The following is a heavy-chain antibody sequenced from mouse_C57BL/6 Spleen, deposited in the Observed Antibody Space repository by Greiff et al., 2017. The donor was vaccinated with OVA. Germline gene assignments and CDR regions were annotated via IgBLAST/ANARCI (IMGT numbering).Heavy chain of an antibody. CDR2: IDPSDSYT. D-gene: IGHD4-1*01. CDR3: ARGANWDWYFDV. CDR1: GYTFTSYW. Sequence: QVQLQQPGAELVMPGASVKLSCKASGYTFTSYWMHWVKQRPGQGLEWIGEIDPSDSYTNYNQKFKGKSTLTVDKSSSTAYMQLSSLTSEDSAVYYCARGANWDWYFDVWGTGTTVTVSS. V-gene: IGHV1-69*01. J-gene: IGHJ1*03.